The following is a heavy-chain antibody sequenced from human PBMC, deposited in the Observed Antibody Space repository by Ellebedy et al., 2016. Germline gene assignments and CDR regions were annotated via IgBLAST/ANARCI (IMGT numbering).Heavy chain of an antibody. D-gene: IGHD3-9*01. J-gene: IGHJ4*02. V-gene: IGHV3-23*01. Sequence: GESLKISCAASGFTFSSYGMHWVRQAPGKGLEWVSAISGSGGSTYYADSVKGRFTISRDNSKNTLYLQMNSLRAEDTAVYYCANVEYYDILTGYSRSFDYWGQGTLVTVSS. CDR1: GFTFSSYG. CDR3: ANVEYYDILTGYSRSFDY. CDR2: ISGSGGST.